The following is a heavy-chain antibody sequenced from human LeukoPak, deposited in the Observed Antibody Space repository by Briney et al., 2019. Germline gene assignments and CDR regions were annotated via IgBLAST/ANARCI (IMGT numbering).Heavy chain of an antibody. J-gene: IGHJ4*02. CDR2: IYTSGST. CDR1: GGSISSGSYY. CDR3: ASLDYYDSSGYLYY. V-gene: IGHV4-61*02. Sequence: PSETLSLTCSVSGGSISSGSYYWSWIRQPAGKGLEWIGRIYTSGSTNYNPSLKSRVTISVDTSKNQFSLKLSSVTAADTAVYYCASLDYYDSSGYLYYWGQGALVTVSS. D-gene: IGHD3-22*01.